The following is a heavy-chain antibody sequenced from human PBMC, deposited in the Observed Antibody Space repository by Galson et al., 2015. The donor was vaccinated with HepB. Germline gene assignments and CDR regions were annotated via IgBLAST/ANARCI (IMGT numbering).Heavy chain of an antibody. CDR2: ISAYNGNT. J-gene: IGHJ4*02. Sequence: SVKVSCKASGYTFTSYGISWVRQAPGQGLEWTGWISAYNGNTNYAQKLQGRVTMTTDTSTSTAYMELRSLRSDDTAVYYCARDRDVYSSSWYREGFDYWGQGTLVTVSS. D-gene: IGHD6-13*01. V-gene: IGHV1-18*04. CDR1: GYTFTSYG. CDR3: ARDRDVYSSSWYREGFDY.